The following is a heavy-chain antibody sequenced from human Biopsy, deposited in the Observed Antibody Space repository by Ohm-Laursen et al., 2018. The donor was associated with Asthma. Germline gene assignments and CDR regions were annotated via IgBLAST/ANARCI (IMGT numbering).Heavy chain of an antibody. CDR1: GFTFSSYA. J-gene: IGHJ1*01. D-gene: IGHD3-3*01. Sequence: SLRLSCSAPGFTFSSYAMSWVRQVPGQGLEWVANIKHDGSEKNHVDSLKGRFTISRDNAKNLPFLQMNSLRAEDTAVYYCARTFHFWSPYHAEHYQLWGQGTLVTVSS. CDR2: IKHDGSEK. CDR3: ARTFHFWSPYHAEHYQL. V-gene: IGHV3-7*01.